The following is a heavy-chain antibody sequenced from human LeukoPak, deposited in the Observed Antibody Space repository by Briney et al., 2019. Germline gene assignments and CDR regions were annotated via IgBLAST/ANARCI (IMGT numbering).Heavy chain of an antibody. CDR2: LRYDGSNK. D-gene: IGHD6-19*01. J-gene: IGHJ6*03. CDR1: GFTFSSYG. Sequence: GGSLRLSCAASGFTFSSYGMHWVRQAPGKGLEWVAFLRYDGSNKYYADSVKGRFTISRDNSKNTLYLQMNSLRAEDTAVYYCAKVTAVASYYYYYMDVWGKGTTVTISS. V-gene: IGHV3-30*02. CDR3: AKVTAVASYYYYYMDV.